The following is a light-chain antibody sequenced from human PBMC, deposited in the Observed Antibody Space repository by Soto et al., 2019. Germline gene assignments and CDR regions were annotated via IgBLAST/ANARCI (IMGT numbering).Light chain of an antibody. J-gene: IGKJ1*01. CDR3: LQHNSYPWT. CDR2: GAS. Sequence: ETVMTQSPATLSVSPGERATLSCRASQSVNSNLAWYQQKPGQAPRLLIYGASTRATGIPARFSGSGSGTEFTLTISSLQPDDFATYYCLQHNSYPWTFGQGTKVDI. CDR1: QSVNSN. V-gene: IGKV3-15*01.